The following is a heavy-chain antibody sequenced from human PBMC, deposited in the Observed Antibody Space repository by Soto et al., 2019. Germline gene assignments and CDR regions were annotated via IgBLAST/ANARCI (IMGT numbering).Heavy chain of an antibody. CDR2: ISYDGSNK. J-gene: IGHJ4*02. V-gene: IGHV3-30*18. CDR3: AKEGSSWFFDY. Sequence: QVQLVESGGGVVQPGRSPRLSCAASGFTFSSYGMHWVRQAPGKGLEWVAVISYDGSNKYYADSVKGRFTISRDNSKNTLYLQMNSLRAEDTAVYYCAKEGSSWFFDYWGQGTLVTVSS. CDR1: GFTFSSYG. D-gene: IGHD6-13*01.